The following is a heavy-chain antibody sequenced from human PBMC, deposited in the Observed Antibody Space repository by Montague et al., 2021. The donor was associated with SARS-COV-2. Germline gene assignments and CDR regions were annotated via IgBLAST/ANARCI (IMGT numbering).Heavy chain of an antibody. CDR1: GGSFSGYY. J-gene: IGHJ6*02. V-gene: IGHV4-34*01. Sequence: SETLSLTCAVYGGSFSGYYWSWIRQPPGKGLEWIGEINHSGSTNYNPSLKSRVAISVDTSKNQFSLKLSSVTAADTAVYYCARGRTVTTFYYYYGMNVWGQGTTVTVSS. CDR3: ARGRTVTTFYYYYGMNV. D-gene: IGHD4-17*01. CDR2: INHSGST.